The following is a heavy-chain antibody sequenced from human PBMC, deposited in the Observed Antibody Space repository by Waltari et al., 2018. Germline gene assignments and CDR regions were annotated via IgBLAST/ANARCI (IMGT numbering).Heavy chain of an antibody. CDR2: ISRRESA. Sequence: QLQLQESGPGLVKPSETLFLTCNVSGGSISDTSYFWGWVRQPPGKGLEWIGSISRRESARDKASLTSRATISFDNAKNQPDLKLTPRTAADTATYYCTGEAKVGAPPPIGYWGQGALVTVS. V-gene: IGHV4-39*07. J-gene: IGHJ4*02. CDR3: TGEAKVGAPPPIGY. D-gene: IGHD3-16*01. CDR1: GGSISDTSYF.